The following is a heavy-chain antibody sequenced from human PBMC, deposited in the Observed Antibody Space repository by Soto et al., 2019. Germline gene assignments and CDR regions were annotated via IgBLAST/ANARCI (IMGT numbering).Heavy chain of an antibody. V-gene: IGHV3-30-3*01. CDR1: GFTFSSYA. CDR3: ARARDVLRYFDSSFDY. CDR2: ISYDGSNK. J-gene: IGHJ4*02. D-gene: IGHD3-9*01. Sequence: GGSLRLSCAASGFTFSSYAMHWVRQAPGKGLEWVAVISYDGSNKYYADSVKGRFTISRDNSKNTLYLQMNSLRAEDTAVYYCARARDVLRYFDSSFDYWGQGTLVTVSS.